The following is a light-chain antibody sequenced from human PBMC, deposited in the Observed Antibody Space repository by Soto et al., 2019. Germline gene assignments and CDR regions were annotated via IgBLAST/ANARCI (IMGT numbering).Light chain of an antibody. J-gene: IGKJ1*01. CDR1: QSVNNS. CDR3: QQYNNWLRT. Sequence: EIVLTQSPATLSVSPGERANLSCRASQSVNNSLAWYQQKPGQAPRLLIYGASTRATGIPARFSGSGSETEFTLTISSLQSEDFAVYYCQQYNNWLRTFGQGTKVDIK. CDR2: GAS. V-gene: IGKV3-15*01.